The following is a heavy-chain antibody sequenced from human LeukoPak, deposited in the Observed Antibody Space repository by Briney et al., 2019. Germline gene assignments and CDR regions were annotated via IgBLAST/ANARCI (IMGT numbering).Heavy chain of an antibody. CDR1: GFTFSSYA. CDR3: AKDTCGGNGSYYFDY. Sequence: GGSLRLSCAASGFTFSSYAMSWVRQAPGKGLEWVSAISGSGGSTYYADSVKGRFTISRDNSKNTLYLQMNSLRAEDTAVYYCAKDTCGGNGSYYFDYWGQGPLVTVSS. V-gene: IGHV3-23*01. D-gene: IGHD4-23*01. J-gene: IGHJ4*02. CDR2: ISGSGGST.